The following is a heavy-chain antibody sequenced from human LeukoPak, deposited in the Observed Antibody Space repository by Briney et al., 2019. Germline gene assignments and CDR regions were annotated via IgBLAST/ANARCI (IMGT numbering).Heavy chain of an antibody. CDR1: GYTFTSYY. D-gene: IGHD3-16*01. V-gene: IGHV1-46*01. Sequence: ASVKVSCKASGYTFTSYYIHWVRQAPGQGLEWMGIINASGGSTTYAQKFQSRVTMTRDTSTRTVYMELSSLRSEDTAVYYCARAGGIYLDYWGQGTLVTVSS. CDR2: INASGGST. CDR3: ARAGGIYLDY. J-gene: IGHJ4*02.